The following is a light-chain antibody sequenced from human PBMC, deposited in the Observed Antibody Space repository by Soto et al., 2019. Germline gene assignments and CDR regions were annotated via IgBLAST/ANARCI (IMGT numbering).Light chain of an antibody. CDR1: AVVFNY. J-gene: IGLJ1*01. Sequence: QSVLTQPASVSGSPGQSITISCTGNAVVFNYVSWYQQHPDKAPKLMIYEVDYRASGVSNRFSGSKSGNTASLTISGLQPEGEADYYCSSYSTSSAPYVFGTGTKGTVL. CDR2: EVD. V-gene: IGLV2-14*01. CDR3: SSYSTSSAPYV.